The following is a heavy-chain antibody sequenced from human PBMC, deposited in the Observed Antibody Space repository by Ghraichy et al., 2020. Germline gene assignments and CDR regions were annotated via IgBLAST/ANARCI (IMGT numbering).Heavy chain of an antibody. CDR3: TRGYCSGGICYSFDH. D-gene: IGHD2-15*01. CDR2: IRSKANSYAT. J-gene: IGHJ4*02. V-gene: IGHV3-73*01. Sequence: GGSLRLSCATSGLTFSDSAMNWVRQASGKGLEWVGRIRSKANSYATVYAASVKGRFTISRDASKNTAYLQMNSLKTEDTALYYCTRGYCSGGICYSFDHWGQGTLVTVSS. CDR1: GLTFSDSA.